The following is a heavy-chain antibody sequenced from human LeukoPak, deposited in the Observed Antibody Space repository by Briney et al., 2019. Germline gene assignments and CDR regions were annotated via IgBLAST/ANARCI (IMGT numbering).Heavy chain of an antibody. Sequence: GGSLRLSCAASGFTVSSYGMNWVRRAPGKGLEWVSWISSSSSYMYYADSVKGRFTVSRDNAKNSLSLQMNSLRAEDTAVYYCARPSGAYYYGMDLWGQGTTVTVSS. CDR1: GFTVSSYG. CDR3: ARPSGAYYYGMDL. CDR2: ISSSSSYM. J-gene: IGHJ6*02. V-gene: IGHV3-21*01.